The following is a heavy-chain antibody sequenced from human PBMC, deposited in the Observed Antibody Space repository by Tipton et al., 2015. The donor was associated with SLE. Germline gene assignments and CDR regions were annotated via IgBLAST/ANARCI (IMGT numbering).Heavy chain of an antibody. Sequence: SLRLSCAASGFTFSNYGMHWVRQAPGKGLEWLALIRDDGTDKYYADSVKGRFTIYRDNFKNTLSLEMNSLRGEDSAVYFCAKDRYPHLSGTVGVQDWGQGTLVTVSS. D-gene: IGHD1-26*01. J-gene: IGHJ1*01. CDR2: IRDDGTDK. CDR1: GFTFSNYG. CDR3: AKDRYPHLSGTVGVQD. V-gene: IGHV3-30*02.